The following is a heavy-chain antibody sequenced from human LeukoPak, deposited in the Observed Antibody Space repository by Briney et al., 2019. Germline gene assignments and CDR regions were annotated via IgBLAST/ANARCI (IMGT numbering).Heavy chain of an antibody. CDR3: ARVQNSYHYDSSGYVYS. CDR1: GFTFSSYG. CDR2: IRYDGSNK. Sequence: PGGSLRLSCAASGFTFSSYGRHWVRQAPGKGLEWVAFIRYDGSNKYYADSVKGRFTISRDNSKNTLYLQMNSLRAEDTAVYYCARVQNSYHYDSSGYVYSWGQGTLVTVSS. V-gene: IGHV3-30*02. J-gene: IGHJ4*02. D-gene: IGHD3-22*01.